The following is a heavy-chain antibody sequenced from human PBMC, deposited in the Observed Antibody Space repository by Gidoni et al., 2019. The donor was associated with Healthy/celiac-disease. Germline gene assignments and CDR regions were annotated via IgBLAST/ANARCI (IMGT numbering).Heavy chain of an antibody. CDR2: IISSSSYI. CDR1: GFPFSSYS. Sequence: EVQLVESGGGLVKPGGSLRLSCAASGFPFSSYSMNWVRQAPGKGLEWVSSIISSSSYIYYADSVKGRFTISRDNAKNSLYLQMNSLRAEYTAVYYCARIVRGVIIHDAFDIWGQGTMVTVSS. J-gene: IGHJ3*02. V-gene: IGHV3-21*01. D-gene: IGHD3-10*02. CDR3: ARIVRGVIIHDAFDI.